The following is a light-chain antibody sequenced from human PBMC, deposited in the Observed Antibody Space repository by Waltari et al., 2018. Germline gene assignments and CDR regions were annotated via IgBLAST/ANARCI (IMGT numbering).Light chain of an antibody. CDR3: QSIDVDALT. CDR2: KDT. V-gene: IGLV3-25*03. J-gene: IGLJ2*01. Sequence: SFELTQPPSVSVSPGQTATITCSGDVLPTQYVYWYQQKPGQAPALWIYKDTERPSGIPERFSGSTSGTGTTVTLTIGGVQAEDEADYYCQSIDVDALTFGGGTKLTVL. CDR1: VLPTQY.